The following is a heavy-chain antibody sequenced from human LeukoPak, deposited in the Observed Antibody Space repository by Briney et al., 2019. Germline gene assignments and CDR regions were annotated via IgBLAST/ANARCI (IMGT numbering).Heavy chain of an antibody. CDR1: GYSISSGYY. CDR3: ARQDYYDFYFDY. V-gene: IGHV4-38-2*01. CDR2: IHHGGST. J-gene: IGHJ4*02. D-gene: IGHD3-22*01. Sequence: KPSETLSLTCAVSGYSISSGYYWGWIRQPPGHGLECIGSIHHGGSTYYNSSLKSRVTISVDTSKNQFSLKLSSVTAADTAVYYCARQDYYDFYFDYWGQGTLVTVPS.